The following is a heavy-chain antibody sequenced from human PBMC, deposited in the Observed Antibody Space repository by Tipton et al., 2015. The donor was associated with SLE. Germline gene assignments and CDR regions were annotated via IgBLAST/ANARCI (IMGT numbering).Heavy chain of an antibody. CDR2: IKEDGSDK. CDR3: APWGSSWGLDY. V-gene: IGHV3-7*01. Sequence: GSLRLSCAASGFTFEKSWMTWVRQAPGKGLEWVANIKEDGSDKYYVDSVKGRFTISRDNGKNSLFLQMNSLRAEDTAVYFCAPWGSSWGLDYWGQGTLVTVSS. J-gene: IGHJ4*02. D-gene: IGHD6-13*01. CDR1: GFTFEKSW.